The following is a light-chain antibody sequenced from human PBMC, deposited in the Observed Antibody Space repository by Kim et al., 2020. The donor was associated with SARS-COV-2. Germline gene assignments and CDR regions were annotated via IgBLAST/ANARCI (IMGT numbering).Light chain of an antibody. Sequence: GERGTQSDRDRQSKRKNLAWDKQKNGKEHRLVMYDGSNRAKGIPARFRGSGYGTDFTLTISRLEPEDFAVYYCQKRTSWQRTFGGGTKVDIK. V-gene: IGKV3-11*01. J-gene: IGKJ4*01. CDR1: QSKRKN. CDR3: QKRTSWQRT. CDR2: DGS.